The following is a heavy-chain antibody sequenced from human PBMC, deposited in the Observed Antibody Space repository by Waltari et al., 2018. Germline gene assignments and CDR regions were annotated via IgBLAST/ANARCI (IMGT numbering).Heavy chain of an antibody. CDR3: ARNLVGATFWFNP. J-gene: IGHJ5*02. D-gene: IGHD1-26*01. CDR1: GGSVSSGSYY. V-gene: IGHV4-61*01. Sequence: QVQLQESGPGLVKPSETLSLTCTVSGGSVSSGSYYWSWIRQPPGKGLEWIGYIYYSGSTNYNPSLKSRVTISVDTSKNQFSLKLSSVTAADTAVYYCARNLVGATFWFNPWGQGTRVTVSS. CDR2: IYYSGST.